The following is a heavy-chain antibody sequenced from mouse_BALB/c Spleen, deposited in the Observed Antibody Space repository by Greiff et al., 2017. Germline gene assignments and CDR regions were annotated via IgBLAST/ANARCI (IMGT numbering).Heavy chain of an antibody. CDR1: GFTFSSYA. V-gene: IGHV5-6-5*01. J-gene: IGHJ2*01. Sequence: EVMLVESGGGLVKPGGSLKLSCAASGFTFSSYAMSWVRQTPEKRLEWVASISSGGSTYYPDSVKGRFTISRDNARNILYLQMSSLRSEDTAMYYCARGGYDGYYFDYWGQGTTLTVSS. D-gene: IGHD2-3*01. CDR2: ISSGGST. CDR3: ARGGYDGYYFDY.